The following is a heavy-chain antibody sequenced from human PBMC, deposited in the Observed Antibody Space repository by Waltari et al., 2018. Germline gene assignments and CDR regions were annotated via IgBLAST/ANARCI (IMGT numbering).Heavy chain of an antibody. Sequence: QLQLQESGPRLVRPSETLSLICRRSGVPLTSNSHYWAWTRQSPGRGLEWRGTVSSSGTTYITPSLKSRVSLSRDTSKNQVSLILGSVTAADMAVYYCATYIGASVGTAAFDVWGQGTMVTVSA. CDR1: GVPLTSNSHY. CDR2: VSSSGTT. V-gene: IGHV4-39*01. D-gene: IGHD5-12*01. J-gene: IGHJ3*01. CDR3: ATYIGASVGTAAFDV.